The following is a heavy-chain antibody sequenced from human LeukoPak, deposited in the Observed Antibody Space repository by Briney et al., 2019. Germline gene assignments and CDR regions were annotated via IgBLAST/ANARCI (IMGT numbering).Heavy chain of an antibody. J-gene: IGHJ4*02. CDR3: ARARLARAFDY. Sequence: SETLSLTCAVYGGPFSGYYWSWIRQPPGKGLEWIGEINHSGSTNYNPSLKSRVAISVDTSKNQFSLKLSSVTAADTAVYYCARARLARAFDYWGQGTLVTVSS. CDR2: INHSGST. V-gene: IGHV4-34*01. CDR1: GGPFSGYY.